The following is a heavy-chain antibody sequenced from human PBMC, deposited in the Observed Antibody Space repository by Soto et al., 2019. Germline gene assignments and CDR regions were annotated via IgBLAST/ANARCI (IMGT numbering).Heavy chain of an antibody. CDR2: IIPIFGTA. CDR1: GGTFSSYA. V-gene: IGHV1-69*06. D-gene: IGHD6-13*01. Sequence: SVKVSCKASGGTFSSYAISWVRQAPGQGPEWMGGIIPIFGTANYAQKFQGRVTITADKSTSTAYMELSSLRSEDTAVYYCARAVAADGTGKSYGMDVWGQGTTVTVSS. J-gene: IGHJ6*02. CDR3: ARAVAADGTGKSYGMDV.